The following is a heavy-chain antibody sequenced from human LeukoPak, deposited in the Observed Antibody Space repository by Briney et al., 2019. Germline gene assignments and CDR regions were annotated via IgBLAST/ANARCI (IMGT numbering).Heavy chain of an antibody. CDR2: IYTSGST. Sequence: SETLSLTCTVPGGSISSYYWSWIRQPAGKGLEWIGRIYTSGSTNYNPSLKSRVTMSVDTSKNQFSLKLSSVTAADTAVYYCARDPTKIAAPYFDYWGQGTLVTVSS. CDR1: GGSISSYY. J-gene: IGHJ4*02. D-gene: IGHD6-6*01. CDR3: ARDPTKIAAPYFDY. V-gene: IGHV4-4*07.